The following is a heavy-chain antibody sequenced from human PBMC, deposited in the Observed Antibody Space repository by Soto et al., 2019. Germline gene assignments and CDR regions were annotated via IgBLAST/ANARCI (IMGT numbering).Heavy chain of an antibody. J-gene: IGHJ6*02. CDR3: AREDIVVVTATPYYYYGMDV. Sequence: SVKVSCKASGGTFSTYAISWVRQAPGQGLEWMGGIIPIFGTANYAQKFQGRVTITADESTSTAYMELSSLRSEDTAVYYCAREDIVVVTATPYYYYGMDVWGQGTTVTSP. CDR1: GGTFSTYA. V-gene: IGHV1-69*13. CDR2: IIPIFGTA. D-gene: IGHD2-21*02.